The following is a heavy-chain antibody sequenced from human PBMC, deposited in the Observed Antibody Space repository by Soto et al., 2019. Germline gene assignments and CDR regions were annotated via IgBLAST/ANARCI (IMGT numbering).Heavy chain of an antibody. D-gene: IGHD1-1*01. CDR3: ARGWVSGVQHSCLDG. CDR2: IWYDGSKR. CDR1: GFSFRNYG. J-gene: IGHJ3*01. Sequence: QEQLVESGGGVVQPGRSLRLSCAASGFSFRNYGIHWVRQAPGKGLDWVAVIWYDGSKRYYADSVRGRFTISRDNSGNTVHLQMDSLRAEDTAVYYCARGWVSGVQHSCLDGWGQGTTVVVS. V-gene: IGHV3-33*01.